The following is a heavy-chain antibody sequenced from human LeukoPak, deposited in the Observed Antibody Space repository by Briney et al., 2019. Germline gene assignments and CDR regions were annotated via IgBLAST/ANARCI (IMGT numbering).Heavy chain of an antibody. CDR3: GREKYSSSEFDY. Sequence: SQTLSLTCAISGDSVSSNNAAWNWIRQSPSRGLEWQGRTYYRSKWYNDYAVSVKSRITINPDTSKNQFPLPLNSVTPEDTAVYYCGREKYSSSEFDYWGQGTLVTVSS. V-gene: IGHV6-1*01. CDR1: GDSVSSNNAA. D-gene: IGHD6-13*01. J-gene: IGHJ4*02. CDR2: TYYRSKWYN.